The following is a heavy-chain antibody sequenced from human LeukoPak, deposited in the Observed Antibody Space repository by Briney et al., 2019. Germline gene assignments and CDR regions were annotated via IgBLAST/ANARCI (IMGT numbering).Heavy chain of an antibody. Sequence: ASVKVSCKASGYTFTGYYMHWVRQAPGQGLEWMGWINPNSGGTNYAQKFQGRVTMTRDTSISTAYMELSRLRSDDTAVYYCASLGRLVGATRGTFDYWGQGTLVTASS. CDR3: ASLGRLVGATRGTFDY. CDR2: INPNSGGT. D-gene: IGHD1-26*01. V-gene: IGHV1-2*02. CDR1: GYTFTGYY. J-gene: IGHJ4*02.